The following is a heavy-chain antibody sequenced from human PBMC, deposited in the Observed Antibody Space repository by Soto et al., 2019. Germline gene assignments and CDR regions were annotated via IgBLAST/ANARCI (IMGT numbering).Heavy chain of an antibody. CDR3: AKDLHSSVR. CDR2: INGDGGRT. D-gene: IGHD3-10*01. CDR1: GFIFSSYA. J-gene: IGHJ4*02. Sequence: PGGSLRLSCAASGFIFSSYAMSWVRQAPGKGLEWVSLINGDGGRTYYADSVKGRFTSSRDNSKNTLYLQMNSLGVEDTAVYYRAKDLHSSVRWGQGTLVTVSS. V-gene: IGHV3-23*01.